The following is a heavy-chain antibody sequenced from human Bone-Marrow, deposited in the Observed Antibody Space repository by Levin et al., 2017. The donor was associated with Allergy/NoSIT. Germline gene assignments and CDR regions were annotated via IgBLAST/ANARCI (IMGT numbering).Heavy chain of an antibody. CDR3: ARGRGYCSSTSCYRFRYYGMDV. V-gene: IGHV4-34*01. Sequence: SETLSLTCAVYGGSFSGYYWSWIRQPPGKGLEWIGEINHSGSTNYNPSLKSRVTISVDTSKNQFSLKLSSVTAADTAVYYCARGRGYCSSTSCYRFRYYGMDVWGQGTTVTVSS. CDR2: INHSGST. J-gene: IGHJ6*02. CDR1: GGSFSGYY. D-gene: IGHD2-2*01.